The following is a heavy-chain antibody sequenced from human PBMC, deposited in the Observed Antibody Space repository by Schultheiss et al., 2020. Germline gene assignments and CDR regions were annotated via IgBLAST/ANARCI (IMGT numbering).Heavy chain of an antibody. V-gene: IGHV7-4-1*01. J-gene: IGHJ4*02. D-gene: IGHD4/OR15-4a*01. CDR1: GYTFTGYY. CDR2: INTNTGNP. Sequence: ASVKVSCKASGYTFTGYYMHWVRQAPGQGLEWMGWINTNTGNPTYAQGFTGRFVFSLDTSVSTAYLQICSLKAEDTAVYYCARDDSPNYGSTFPDYWGQGTLVTVSS. CDR3: ARDDSPNYGSTFPDY.